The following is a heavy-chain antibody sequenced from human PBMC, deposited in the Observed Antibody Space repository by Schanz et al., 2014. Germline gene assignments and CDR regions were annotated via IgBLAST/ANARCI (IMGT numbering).Heavy chain of an antibody. J-gene: IGHJ4*02. CDR3: VRGVGAWEQRIFDY. D-gene: IGHD1-26*01. CDR2: IYHNGDT. Sequence: QVLLQESGPGVVKPSGTLSLTCAVSGGSIISSTWWGWVRQPPGKGLEGIGEIYHNGDTSFNPSLKGRATMSVDKSKKEFSLRLTSLTAADTALYYCVRGVGAWEQRIFDYWGKGTLVTVSS. CDR1: GGSIISSTW. V-gene: IGHV4-4*02.